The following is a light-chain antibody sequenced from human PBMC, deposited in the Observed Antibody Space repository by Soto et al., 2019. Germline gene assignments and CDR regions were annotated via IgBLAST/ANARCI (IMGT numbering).Light chain of an antibody. V-gene: IGKV3-15*01. CDR2: DAS. Sequence: EIVMTQSPATLSVSPGERATLSCRASQSVSSCLAWYQQKPGLPPSPLIYDASTRATGIPDRFSGSGSGTDFTLTISSLQSADFAVYYCQQYSNWPPLYTFGRGTKLEIK. CDR1: QSVSSC. J-gene: IGKJ2*01. CDR3: QQYSNWPPLYT.